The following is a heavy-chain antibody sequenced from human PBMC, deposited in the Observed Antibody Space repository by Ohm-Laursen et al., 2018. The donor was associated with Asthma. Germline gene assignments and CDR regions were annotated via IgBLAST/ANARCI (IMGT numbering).Heavy chain of an antibody. Sequence: ASVKVSCKASGYTFTGYYMHWVRQAPGQGLEWMGRINPDNGATKYEQKFQGRVTMTRDTSIGTAYMGLTSLSSDDTAVYYCARDLRRTGNYYQYYAMDVWGLGTTVTVSS. CDR3: ARDLRRTGNYYQYYAMDV. V-gene: IGHV1-2*06. CDR1: GYTFTGYY. D-gene: IGHD1-14*01. J-gene: IGHJ6*02. CDR2: INPDNGAT.